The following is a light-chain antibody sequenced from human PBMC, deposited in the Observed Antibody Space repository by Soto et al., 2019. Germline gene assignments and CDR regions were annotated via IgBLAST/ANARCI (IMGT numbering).Light chain of an antibody. Sequence: QSALTQHASVSGSPGQSITISCTGTSGDVGGYNFVSWYQQYPGKAPKLMIHDVTARPSGVSIRFSGSKSGTTASLTISGLQPEDEADYYCCSYASSTSYVFGTGTKVTVL. CDR3: CSYASSTSYV. CDR1: SGDVGGYNF. V-gene: IGLV2-14*01. CDR2: DVT. J-gene: IGLJ1*01.